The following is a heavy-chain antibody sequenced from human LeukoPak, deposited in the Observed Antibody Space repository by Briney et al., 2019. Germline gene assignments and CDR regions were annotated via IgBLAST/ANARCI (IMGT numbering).Heavy chain of an antibody. CDR3: ARGRVRIRTVTTQRLYYFDY. Sequence: ASVKVSCKASGYTFTSYGISWGRQAPGQGLEWMGWISAYNGNINYAQKFQGRVTMTTDTSTSTAYLELRSLRSDDTAVYYCARGRVRIRTVTTQRLYYFDYWGQGTLVTVSS. CDR2: ISAYNGNI. D-gene: IGHD4-17*01. V-gene: IGHV1-18*04. CDR1: GYTFTSYG. J-gene: IGHJ4*02.